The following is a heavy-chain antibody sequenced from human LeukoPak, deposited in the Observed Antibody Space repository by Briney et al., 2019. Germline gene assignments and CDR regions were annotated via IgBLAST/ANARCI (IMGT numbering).Heavy chain of an antibody. V-gene: IGHV3-7*01. CDR3: ARGLYDFWSGYYRTSYYFDY. CDR2: IKQDGSEK. CDR1: GFTFSSYW. J-gene: IGHJ4*02. Sequence: PGGSLRLSCAASGFTFSSYWMSWVRQAPGKGLEWVANIKQDGSEKYYVDSVKGRFTISRDNAKNSLYLQMNSLRAEDTAVYYCARGLYDFWSGYYRTSYYFDYWGQGTLVTVSS. D-gene: IGHD3-3*01.